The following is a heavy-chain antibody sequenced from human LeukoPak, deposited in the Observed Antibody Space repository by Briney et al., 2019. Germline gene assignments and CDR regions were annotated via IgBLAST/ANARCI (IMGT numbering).Heavy chain of an antibody. CDR3: ARDHYFKIDY. CDR2: IPTDDNPT. D-gene: IGHD2/OR15-2a*01. CDR1: GFVFSNFV. Sequence: GGSLRLSCAASGFVFSNFVMHWVRQAPGKGLVWVSRIPTDDNPTNYADFVQGRFTISRDNARNTVYLQMNNLRAEDTAVYYCARDHYFKIDYWGQGTLVTVSS. J-gene: IGHJ4*02. V-gene: IGHV3-74*01.